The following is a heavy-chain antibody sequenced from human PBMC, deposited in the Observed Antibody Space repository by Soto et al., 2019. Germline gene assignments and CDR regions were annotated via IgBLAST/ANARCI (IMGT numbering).Heavy chain of an antibody. Sequence: PGGSLRLSCAASGFTFSSYGMHWVRQAPGKGLEWVAVISYDGSNKYYADSVKGRFTISRDNSKNTLYLQMNSLRAEDTAVYYCAKVGVASPREPYFDYWGQGTLVTVSS. V-gene: IGHV3-30*18. J-gene: IGHJ4*02. CDR2: ISYDGSNK. D-gene: IGHD3-16*01. CDR3: AKVGVASPREPYFDY. CDR1: GFTFSSYG.